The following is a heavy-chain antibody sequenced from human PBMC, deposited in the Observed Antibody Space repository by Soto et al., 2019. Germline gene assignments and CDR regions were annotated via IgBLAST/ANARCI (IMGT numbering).Heavy chain of an antibody. CDR2: IRNKVNNYAT. CDR1: GFIFTDSA. D-gene: IGHD5-18*01. CDR3: TRRRDWTAMDPLDY. J-gene: IGHJ4*02. Sequence: EVQLVESGGGLVQPGGSLKLSCAASGFIFTDSAIHWIRQASGKGPEWFDRIRNKVNNYATLYAASVKVSFTMARDESTNTAYLQMNSLKPEDTAVYYCTRRRDWTAMDPLDYWGQGTLVTVSS. V-gene: IGHV3-73*02.